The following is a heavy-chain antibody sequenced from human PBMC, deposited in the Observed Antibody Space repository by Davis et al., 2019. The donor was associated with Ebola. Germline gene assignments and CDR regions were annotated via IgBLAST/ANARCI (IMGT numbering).Heavy chain of an antibody. CDR2: INAGNGNT. V-gene: IGHV1-3*01. Sequence: ASVKVSCKTSGYTFTSYAMHWVRQAPGQRLEWMGWINAGNGNTKYSQKFQGRVTITRDTSASTAYMELSSLRSEDTSVYYCARDRGGDYSFDYWGQGTLVTVSS. CDR3: ARDRGGDYSFDY. D-gene: IGHD3-10*01. J-gene: IGHJ4*02. CDR1: GYTFTSYA.